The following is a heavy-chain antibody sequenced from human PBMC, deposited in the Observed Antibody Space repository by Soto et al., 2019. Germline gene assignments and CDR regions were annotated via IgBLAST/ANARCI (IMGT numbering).Heavy chain of an antibody. V-gene: IGHV1-18*01. CDR3: VRVGGMGFGGGRYGMDV. D-gene: IGHD3-10*01. CDR1: GYTFSSFG. Sequence: QVQLVQSGAEVKKPGASVKVSCKASGYTFSSFGINWVRQAPGQGLEWMGWISAYNGNTKYAQKLQGRVTTTTDTSTSTAYMELRSLRSEDTAVYYCVRVGGMGFGGGRYGMDVWGQGTTVTVSS. J-gene: IGHJ6*02. CDR2: ISAYNGNT.